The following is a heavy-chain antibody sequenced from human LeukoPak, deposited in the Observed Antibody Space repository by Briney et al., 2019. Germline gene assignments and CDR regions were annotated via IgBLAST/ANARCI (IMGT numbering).Heavy chain of an antibody. Sequence: TGGSLRLSCAASGFTFSDYYMSWIRQAPGKGLEWVSYISSSGSTIYYADSVKGRFTISRDNSKNTLYLQMNSLRAEDTAVYYCAKEYGYTYGEFDYWGQGTLVTVSS. CDR2: ISSSGSTI. D-gene: IGHD5-18*01. CDR1: GFTFSDYY. V-gene: IGHV3-11*01. CDR3: AKEYGYTYGEFDY. J-gene: IGHJ4*02.